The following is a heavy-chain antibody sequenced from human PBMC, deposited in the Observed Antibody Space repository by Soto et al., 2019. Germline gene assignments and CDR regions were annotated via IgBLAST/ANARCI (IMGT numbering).Heavy chain of an antibody. J-gene: IGHJ4*02. D-gene: IGHD4-17*01. CDR1: GFIFTDYS. Sequence: GGSLRLSCAASGFIFTDYSMTWIRQAPGKGLEWVSAISGSGGSTYYADSVKGRFTISRDNSKNTLYLQMNSLRAEDTAVYYCAKGWNGDYQLIDYWGQGTLVTVSS. V-gene: IGHV3-23*01. CDR2: ISGSGGST. CDR3: AKGWNGDYQLIDY.